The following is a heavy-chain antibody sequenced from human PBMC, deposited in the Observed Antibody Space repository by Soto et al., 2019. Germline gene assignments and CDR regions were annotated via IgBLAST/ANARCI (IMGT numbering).Heavy chain of an antibody. D-gene: IGHD2-15*01. J-gene: IGHJ3*02. V-gene: IGHV1-69*01. CDR3: ARDLGGGSCSSGLSGCGAFDI. Sequence: QVQLVQSGAEVKKPGSSVKVSCKASGGTFSSYAISWVRQAPGQGLEWMGGIIPIFGTANYAQKFQGRVTITADESTSTAYMELSSLRSEDTAVYYCARDLGGGSCSSGLSGCGAFDIWGQGTMVTVSS. CDR2: IIPIFGTA. CDR1: GGTFSSYA.